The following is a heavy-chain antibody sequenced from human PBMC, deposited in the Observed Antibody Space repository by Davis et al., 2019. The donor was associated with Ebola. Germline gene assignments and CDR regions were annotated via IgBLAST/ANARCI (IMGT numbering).Heavy chain of an antibody. CDR3: ARARAEVLTYYYGMDV. J-gene: IGHJ6*02. Sequence: SVKVSCKTSGYTFTSYGISWLRQAPGQGLEWMGRIIPIVGIANYAQKFQGRVTITADKSTSTASMELSSLRSEDTAVYYCARARAEVLTYYYGMDVWGQGTTVTVPS. CDR2: IIPIVGIA. CDR1: GYTFTSYG. D-gene: IGHD1-14*01. V-gene: IGHV1-69*04.